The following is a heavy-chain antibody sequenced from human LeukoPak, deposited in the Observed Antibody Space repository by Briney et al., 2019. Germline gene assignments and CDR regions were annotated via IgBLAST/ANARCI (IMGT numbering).Heavy chain of an antibody. V-gene: IGHV1-18*04. J-gene: IGHJ3*02. Sequence: GASVKVSCKASGYTFTGYYMHWVRQAPGQGLEWMGWISAYNGNTNYAQKLQGRVTMTTDTSTSTAYMELRSLRSDDTAVYYCTRVRGDAFDIWGQGTMVTVSS. D-gene: IGHD3-10*01. CDR2: ISAYNGNT. CDR1: GYTFTGYY. CDR3: TRVRGDAFDI.